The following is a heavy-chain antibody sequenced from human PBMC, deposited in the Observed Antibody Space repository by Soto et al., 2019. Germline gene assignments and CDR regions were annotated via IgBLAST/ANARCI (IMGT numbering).Heavy chain of an antibody. V-gene: IGHV4-59*01. CDR3: ARDHRLEPRDYYYGIDV. CDR1: GGSISSYY. D-gene: IGHD1-1*01. CDR2: IYYSGST. Sequence: SETLSRTCTVSGGSISSYYWSWIRQPPGKGLEWIGYIYYSGSTNYNPSLKSRVTISVDTSKNQFSLKLSSVTAADTAVYYCARDHRLEPRDYYYGIDVWDQGTTVT. J-gene: IGHJ6*02.